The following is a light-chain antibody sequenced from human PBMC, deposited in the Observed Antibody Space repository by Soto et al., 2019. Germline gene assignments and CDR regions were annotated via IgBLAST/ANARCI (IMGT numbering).Light chain of an antibody. CDR3: QQRSNWPRT. V-gene: IGKV3-11*01. CDR2: DAS. J-gene: IGKJ2*01. CDR1: QSVSNN. Sequence: EIVLTQSPATLSLSPGERATLSRRASQSVSNNLGWYQQKPGQAPRLLIYDASNRATDIPARFSGSGSGTDFTLTINSLEPEDFAVYYCQQRSNWPRTFGQGTKLEIK.